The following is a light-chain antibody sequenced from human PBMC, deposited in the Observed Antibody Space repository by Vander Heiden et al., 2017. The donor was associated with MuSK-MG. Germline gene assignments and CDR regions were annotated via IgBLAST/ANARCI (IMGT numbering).Light chain of an antibody. CDR3: YLWDHNSNHPNVV. CDR2: DDS. V-gene: IGLV3-21*02. J-gene: IGLJ2*01. CDR1: NIGSKN. Sequence: SYVLTQPPSVSVAPGQTARTTCGGNNIGSKNVHLYQQKPGQAPVVVVYDDSDRPSWVPERFSGSNSGNTATITITRVEAGDEADDYCYLWDHNSNHPNVVFGGGTKLTVL.